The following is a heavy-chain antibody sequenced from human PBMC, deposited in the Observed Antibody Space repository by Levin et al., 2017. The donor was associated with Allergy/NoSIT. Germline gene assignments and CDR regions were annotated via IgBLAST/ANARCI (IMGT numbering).Heavy chain of an antibody. V-gene: IGHV4-59*01. CDR2: ISYSGST. D-gene: IGHD5-24*01. Sequence: SETLSLTCTVSVGSISSYYWSWIRQPPGKGLEWIGSISYSGSTNYNPSLKSRVTISVDTSKNQFSLKVSSVTAADTAVYYCARGDGYNFMWDYWGQGTRVTVSS. CDR1: VGSISSYY. J-gene: IGHJ4*02. CDR3: ARGDGYNFMWDY.